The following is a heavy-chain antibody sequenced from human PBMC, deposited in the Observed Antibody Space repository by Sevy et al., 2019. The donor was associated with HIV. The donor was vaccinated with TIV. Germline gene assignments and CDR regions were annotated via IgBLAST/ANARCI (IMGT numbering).Heavy chain of an antibody. D-gene: IGHD3-3*01. V-gene: IGHV1-18*04. Sequence: ASVTVSCKASGYTFTSYGISWLRPAPGQGLEWMGLISAYNGNTNYAQKLQGRVTMTTDTSTSTAYMELRSMRADDTAVYYWARDRQIFGVVCDYYYYMDVWGKGTTVTVSS. CDR3: ARDRQIFGVVCDYYYYMDV. CDR2: ISAYNGNT. CDR1: GYTFTSYG. J-gene: IGHJ6*03.